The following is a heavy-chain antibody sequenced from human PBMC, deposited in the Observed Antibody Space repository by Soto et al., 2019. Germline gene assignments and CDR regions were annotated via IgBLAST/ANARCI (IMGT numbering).Heavy chain of an antibody. Sequence: SVKVSCKASGGTFSSYTISWVRQAPGQGLEWMGRIIPILGIANYAQKFQGRVTITADKSTSTAYMELSSLRSEDTAVYYCATAPTRVDYYYYMDVWGKGTTVTVSS. CDR2: IIPILGIA. D-gene: IGHD1-1*01. V-gene: IGHV1-69*02. CDR3: ATAPTRVDYYYYMDV. J-gene: IGHJ6*03. CDR1: GGTFSSYT.